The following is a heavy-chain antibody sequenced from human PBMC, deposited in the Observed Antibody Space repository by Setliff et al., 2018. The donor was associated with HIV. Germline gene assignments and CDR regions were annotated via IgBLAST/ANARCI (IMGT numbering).Heavy chain of an antibody. CDR2: VYSNGNT. Sequence: SETLSLTCTVSGGSISGHYWSWIRQTPGKGLEWIGYVYSNGNTDYNPSLKSRVTISVDTSKNQFSLKLSSVTAADTAVYYCNIYYYYYMDVWGKGTTVTVSS. J-gene: IGHJ6*03. CDR3: NIYYYYYMDV. CDR1: GGSISGHY. V-gene: IGHV4-59*11.